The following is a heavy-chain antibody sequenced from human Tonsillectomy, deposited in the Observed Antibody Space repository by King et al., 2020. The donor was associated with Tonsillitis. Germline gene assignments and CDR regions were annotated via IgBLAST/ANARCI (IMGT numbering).Heavy chain of an antibody. V-gene: IGHV3-21*06. CDR3: ARDPGIQLCYGLDI. D-gene: IGHD5-24*01. CDR2: ISSSGTDI. J-gene: IGHJ3*02. CDR1: GCTCSRFG. Sequence: VQLVESGGGLVKPGGSLRLSWAASGCTCSRFGMNWVRQAPGKGLECVASISSSGTDIDYAESVKGRFTVSRDNARNTLYRQVDSLRAEETAVYYCARDPGIQLCYGLDIWGQGTPVSVSS.